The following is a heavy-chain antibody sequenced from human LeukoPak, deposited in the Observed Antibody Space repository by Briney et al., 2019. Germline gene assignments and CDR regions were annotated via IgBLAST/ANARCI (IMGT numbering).Heavy chain of an antibody. Sequence: ASVKVSCKASGGTFSSYAISWVRQAPGQGLEWMGGIIPIFGTANYAQKFQGRVTITADESTSTAYMELSGLRSEDTAVYYCARPDEDRGYSYGYNYWGQGTLVTVSS. CDR1: GGTFSSYA. CDR3: ARPDEDRGYSYGYNY. D-gene: IGHD5-18*01. CDR2: IIPIFGTA. J-gene: IGHJ4*02. V-gene: IGHV1-69*01.